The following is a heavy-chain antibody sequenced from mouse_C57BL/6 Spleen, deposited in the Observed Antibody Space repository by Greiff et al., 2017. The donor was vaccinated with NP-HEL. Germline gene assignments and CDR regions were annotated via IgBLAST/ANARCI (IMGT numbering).Heavy chain of an antibody. V-gene: IGHV1-64*01. J-gene: IGHJ4*01. D-gene: IGHD2-2*01. Sequence: QVQLQQPGAELVKPGASVKLSCKASGYTFTSYWMHWVKQRPGQGLEWIGMIHPNSGSTNYNEKFKSKATLTVDKSSSTAYMQLSSLTSEDSAVYYCARSDYGYDDRAMDYWGQGTSVTVSS. CDR2: IHPNSGST. CDR1: GYTFTSYW. CDR3: ARSDYGYDDRAMDY.